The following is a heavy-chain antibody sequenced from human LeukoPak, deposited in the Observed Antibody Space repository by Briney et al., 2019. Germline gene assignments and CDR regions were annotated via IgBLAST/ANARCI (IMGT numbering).Heavy chain of an antibody. CDR3: ARGRGYGGNYLRSFDI. Sequence: SQTLSLTCTVSGDSIGSYFWSWLRQPPGKGLEWIGYNSGSTNYNPSLKSRVTILLDRSKNQFSLKLSSVTAADTAIYYCARGRGYGGNYLRSFDIWGQGTMVTVSS. CDR1: GDSIGSYF. J-gene: IGHJ3*02. CDR2: NSGST. V-gene: IGHV4-59*08. D-gene: IGHD1-26*01.